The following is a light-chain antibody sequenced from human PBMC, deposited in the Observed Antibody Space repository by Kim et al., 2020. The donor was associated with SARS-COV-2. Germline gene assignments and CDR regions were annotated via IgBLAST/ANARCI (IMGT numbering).Light chain of an antibody. CDR3: QQRSNWPPST. Sequence: EIVLTQSPATLSLSPGERATLYCRASQSVSSYLAWYQQKPGQAPRLLIYDASNRATGIPARFSGSGSGTDFTLTISSLEPEDFAVYYCQQRSNWPPSTFGQGTKLEI. J-gene: IGKJ2*02. CDR2: DAS. CDR1: QSVSSY. V-gene: IGKV3-11*01.